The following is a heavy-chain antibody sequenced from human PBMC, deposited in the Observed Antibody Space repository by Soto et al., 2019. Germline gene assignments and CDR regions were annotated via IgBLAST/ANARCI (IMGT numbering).Heavy chain of an antibody. CDR1: GFTFNNFA. V-gene: IGHV3-23*01. CDR2: ISSDGDLR. J-gene: IGHJ4*02. CDR3: AKVRQRFLDILTGATNFDS. Sequence: EVHLLGSGGDLVKPGGSLRLSCEVSGFTFNNFAMSWVRQSPGKGLEWVSTISSDGDLRHYAESVKGRFTISRDNSKSSLFLQMNSLRAEDTALYSWAKVRQRFLDILTGATNFDSWGQGTLVTVSS. D-gene: IGHD3-9*01.